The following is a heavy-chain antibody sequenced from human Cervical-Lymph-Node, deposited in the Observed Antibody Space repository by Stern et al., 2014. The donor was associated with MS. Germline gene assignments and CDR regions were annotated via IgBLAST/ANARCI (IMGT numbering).Heavy chain of an antibody. J-gene: IGHJ6*02. CDR3: ATPSTVTVGGMDV. Sequence: VQLVESGAEVKKPGSSVKVSCKASGGTFSSQAINLVRQAPGQGLEWAGGIIPIFGTQNYAPKVQDRVTLTAEESTHTAYMDLSSIRSEDTAVYYCATPSTVTVGGMDVWGQGTTVTVSS. D-gene: IGHD4-17*01. CDR1: GGTFSSQA. V-gene: IGHV1-69*01. CDR2: IIPIFGTQ.